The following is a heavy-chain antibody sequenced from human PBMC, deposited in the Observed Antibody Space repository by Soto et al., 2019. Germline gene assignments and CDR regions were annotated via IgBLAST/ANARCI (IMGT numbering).Heavy chain of an antibody. CDR2: INPSGGST. V-gene: IGHV1-46*01. D-gene: IGHD5-12*01. CDR1: GYTFTSYY. J-gene: IGHJ6*02. Sequence: SVKVSCKASGYTFTSYYMHWVRQAPGQGLEWMGIINPSGGSTSYAQKFQGRVTMTRDTSTSTVYMELSSLRSEDTAVYYCARDLRRDGYNYNYYYGMDVWGQGTTVTVSS. CDR3: ARDLRRDGYNYNYYYGMDV.